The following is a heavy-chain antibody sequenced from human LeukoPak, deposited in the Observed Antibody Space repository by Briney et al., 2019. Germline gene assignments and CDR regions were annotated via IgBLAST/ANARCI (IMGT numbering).Heavy chain of an antibody. CDR3: ARDVGTVTYSLLWFAY. CDR1: GFTVSSNY. J-gene: IGHJ4*02. CDR2: IYSGGST. D-gene: IGHD4-11*01. V-gene: IGHV3-53*01. Sequence: GGSLRLSCAASGFTVSSNYMSWVRQAPGKGLEWVSVIYSGGSTYYADSVKGRFTISRDNSKNTLYLQMNSLRAEDTAVYYCARDVGTVTYSLLWFAYWGQGTLVTVSS.